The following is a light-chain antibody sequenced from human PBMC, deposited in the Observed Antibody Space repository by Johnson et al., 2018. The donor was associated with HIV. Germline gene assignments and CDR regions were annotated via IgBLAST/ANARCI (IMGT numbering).Light chain of an antibody. CDR2: ESN. J-gene: IGLJ1*01. CDR3: GTWDSSLSAHYV. CDR1: SSNIGNNY. Sequence: QSVLTQPPSVSAAPGQKVTISCSGSSSNIGNNYVSWYQHLPGTAPKLLIYESNRRPSGIPDRFSASKSGTSATLDITGIQTWDEVDYYCGTWDSSLSAHYVFRTGTKITVV. V-gene: IGLV1-51*02.